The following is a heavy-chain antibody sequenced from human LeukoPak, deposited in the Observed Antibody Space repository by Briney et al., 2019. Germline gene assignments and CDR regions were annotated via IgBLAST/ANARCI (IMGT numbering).Heavy chain of an antibody. V-gene: IGHV1-18*01. CDR1: GYTFTSYG. CDR3: ARSLMSGIAAAGTTLDYYYGMDV. J-gene: IGHJ6*02. Sequence: ASVKVSCKASGYTFTSYGISWVRQAPGQGLEWMGWISAYNGNTNYAQKLQGRVTMTTDTSTSTAYMELRSLRSDDTAVYYCARSLMSGIAAAGTTLDYYYGMDVWAKGPRSPSP. D-gene: IGHD6-13*01. CDR2: ISAYNGNT.